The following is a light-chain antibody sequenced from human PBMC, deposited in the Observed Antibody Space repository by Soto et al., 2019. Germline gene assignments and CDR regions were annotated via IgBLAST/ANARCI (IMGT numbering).Light chain of an antibody. CDR3: QQYGSSPVT. CDR1: QSVGSTY. J-gene: IGKJ2*01. Sequence: EIVLTQSPGTLSLSPGERATLSCRASQSVGSTYLAWYQQKPGQAPRLLIFGTSSRVTGIPDRFSGSGSGKDFTLSINRLEPEDFAVYYCQQYGSSPVTFGQGTKLEIK. V-gene: IGKV3-20*01. CDR2: GTS.